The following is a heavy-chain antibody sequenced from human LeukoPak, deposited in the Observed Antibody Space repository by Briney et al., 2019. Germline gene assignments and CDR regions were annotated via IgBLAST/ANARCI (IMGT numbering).Heavy chain of an antibody. J-gene: IGHJ4*02. CDR1: GFTFSSYG. Sequence: PGGSLRLSCAASGFTFSSYGMHWVRQAPGKGLEWVAVISYDGSNKYYADSVKGRFTISRDNAKNSLYLQMNSLRAEDTAVYYCARDRGSYTLEYWGQGTLVTVSS. D-gene: IGHD1-26*01. V-gene: IGHV3-30*03. CDR2: ISYDGSNK. CDR3: ARDRGSYTLEY.